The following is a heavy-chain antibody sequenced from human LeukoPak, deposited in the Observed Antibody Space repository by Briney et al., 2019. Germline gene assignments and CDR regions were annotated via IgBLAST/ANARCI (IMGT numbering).Heavy chain of an antibody. CDR3: ASRESSMARSH. Sequence: PGGSPRLSCAASGFIISDYWMNWVRQVPGKGLEWVANINEDGSVQDYVDSVRGRFTISRDNAKNSVYLQMNSLRVEDTAVYYCASRESSMARSHWGQGTLVTVSS. CDR1: GFIISDYW. J-gene: IGHJ4*02. V-gene: IGHV3-7*01. CDR2: INEDGSVQ. D-gene: IGHD3-10*01.